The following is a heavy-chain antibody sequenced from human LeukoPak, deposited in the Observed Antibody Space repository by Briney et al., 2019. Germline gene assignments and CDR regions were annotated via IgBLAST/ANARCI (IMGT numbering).Heavy chain of an antibody. J-gene: IGHJ4*02. CDR1: GFTVSSNY. Sequence: GRSLRLSWAASGFTVSSNYMSWVRQAPGKGLEWVSVIYSGGSTYYADSVKGRFTISRDNSKNTLYLQMNSLRAADTAVYYSASIYFWGQGTLVTVSS. CDR3: ASIYF. CDR2: IYSGGST. V-gene: IGHV3-53*01.